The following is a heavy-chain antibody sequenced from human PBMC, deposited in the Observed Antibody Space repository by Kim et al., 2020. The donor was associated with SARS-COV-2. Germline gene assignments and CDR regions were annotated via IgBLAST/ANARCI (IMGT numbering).Heavy chain of an antibody. D-gene: IGHD5-12*01. J-gene: IGHJ4*01. Sequence: SVKVSCKSSGDIFLMTAITWVGQAPGQGLEWVGRVVPLLGITSYAPRFEGRVSIIADKSTSTVYMDLSSLQFEDTAVYFCVSRPTPRGYKRGPPDY. CDR1: GDIFLMTA. CDR2: VVPLLGIT. V-gene: IGHV1-69*04. CDR3: VSRPTPRGYKRGPPDY.